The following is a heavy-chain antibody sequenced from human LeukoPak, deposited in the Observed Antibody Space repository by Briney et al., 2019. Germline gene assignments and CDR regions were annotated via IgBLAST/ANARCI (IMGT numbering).Heavy chain of an antibody. V-gene: IGHV3-7*01. Sequence: PGGSLRLSCAASGFTFSSYWMSWVRQAPGKGLEWVANINKDGGEKYYVDSVKGRFTISRDDAKNSLYLQMNSLRAEDTAVYYCARDSSSSWEQNYWGQGTLVTVSS. CDR1: GFTFSSYW. CDR2: INKDGGEK. J-gene: IGHJ4*02. CDR3: ARDSSSSWEQNY. D-gene: IGHD6-13*01.